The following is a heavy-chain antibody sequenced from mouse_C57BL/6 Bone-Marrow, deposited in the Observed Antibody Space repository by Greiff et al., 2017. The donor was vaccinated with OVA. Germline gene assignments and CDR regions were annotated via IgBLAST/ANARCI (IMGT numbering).Heavy chain of an antibody. V-gene: IGHV5-9-1*02. CDR3: TRDHITTPVYVDV. CDR2: ISSGGDYI. Sequence: DVQLVESGEGLVKPGGSLKLSCAASGFTFSSYAMSWVRQTPEKRLEWVAYISSGGDYIYYADTVKGRFTISRDNARNTLYLQMSSLKSEDTAMYYCTRDHITTPVYVDVWGTGTTVTVSS. CDR1: GFTFSSYA. J-gene: IGHJ1*03. D-gene: IGHD1-2*01.